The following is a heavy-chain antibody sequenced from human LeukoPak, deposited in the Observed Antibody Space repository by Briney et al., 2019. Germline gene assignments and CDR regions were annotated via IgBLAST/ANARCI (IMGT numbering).Heavy chain of an antibody. CDR2: ISYDGSNK. Sequence: GGSLRLSCAASGFTFSSYAMHWVRQAPGKGLEWVAVISYDGSNKYYADSVKGRFTISRDNSKNTLYPQMNSLIAEDTAVYYCARARTRSSQSVTDYWGQGTLVTVSS. J-gene: IGHJ4*02. V-gene: IGHV3-30-3*01. D-gene: IGHD6-13*01. CDR1: GFTFSSYA. CDR3: ARARTRSSQSVTDY.